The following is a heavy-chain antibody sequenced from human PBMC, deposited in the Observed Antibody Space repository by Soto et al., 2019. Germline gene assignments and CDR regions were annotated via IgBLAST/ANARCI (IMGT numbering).Heavy chain of an antibody. CDR1: GGSISSDTW. CDR3: ARGSYYYGTSGYSNSIDY. J-gene: IGHJ4*02. Sequence: SETLSLTCAVSGGSISSDTWWSWVRQPPGKGLEWIGEIYHSGSTNFNPSLKSRVTFSIDKSKDQFSLNLSSVTAADTAVYYCARGSYYYGTSGYSNSIDYWGQGTLVTVS. V-gene: IGHV4-4*02. CDR2: IYHSGST. D-gene: IGHD3-22*01.